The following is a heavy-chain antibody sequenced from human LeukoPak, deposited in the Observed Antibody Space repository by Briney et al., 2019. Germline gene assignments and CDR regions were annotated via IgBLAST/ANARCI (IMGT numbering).Heavy chain of an antibody. CDR3: ARLSTIMVRADFDY. V-gene: IGHV4-39*01. J-gene: IGHJ4*02. D-gene: IGHD3-10*01. CDR2: IYYSGST. CDR1: GGSISSSSYY. Sequence: PSETLSLTCTVSGGSISSSSYYWGWIRQPPGKGLEWIGSIYYSGSTYYNPSLKSRVTISVDTSKNQFSLKLSSVTAADTAVYYCARLSTIMVRADFDYWRQGTPVTVSS.